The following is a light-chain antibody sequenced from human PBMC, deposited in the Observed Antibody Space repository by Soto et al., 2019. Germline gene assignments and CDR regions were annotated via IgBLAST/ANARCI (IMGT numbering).Light chain of an antibody. CDR3: TVWDDSLRGRL. J-gene: IGLJ2*01. Sequence: QSVLTQPPSASGTPGQRVTISCSGSSSNIGSNYVYWYQQLPGTAPQLLIYRNNQRPSGVPDRFSGYKSGTSASLAISALRSEDEADYYCTVWDDSLRGRLFGGGTKVTVL. V-gene: IGLV1-47*01. CDR1: SSNIGSNY. CDR2: RNN.